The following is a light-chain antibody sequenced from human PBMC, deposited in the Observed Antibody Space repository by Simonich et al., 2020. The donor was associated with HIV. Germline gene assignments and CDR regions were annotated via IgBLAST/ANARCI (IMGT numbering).Light chain of an antibody. CDR1: KLGDKY. Sequence: SYELTQPPSVSVSPGQTASITCSGGKLGDKYACWYQQKPGQSPVLGIYQDSKRPSGIPERFSGSNSGNTATLTISGTQAMDEADYYCQAWDSSTVVFGGGTKLTVL. J-gene: IGLJ2*01. CDR3: QAWDSSTVV. CDR2: QDS. V-gene: IGLV3-1*01.